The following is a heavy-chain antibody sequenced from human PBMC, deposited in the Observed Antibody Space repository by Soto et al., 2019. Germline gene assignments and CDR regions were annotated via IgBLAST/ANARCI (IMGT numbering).Heavy chain of an antibody. CDR1: GFTFSDYY. CDR2: ISSSGSTI. J-gene: IGHJ4*02. V-gene: IGHV3-11*01. CDR3: VSDPRENYFAY. Sequence: QVQLVESGVGLVKPAGSLRLSCAASGFTFSDYYMSWIRQAPGKGLERVSYISSSGSTIYYADSVKGRFTISSDNAKNSLYLQMNSLRAEDTAVYYCVSDPRENYFAYWGQGTLVTVSS.